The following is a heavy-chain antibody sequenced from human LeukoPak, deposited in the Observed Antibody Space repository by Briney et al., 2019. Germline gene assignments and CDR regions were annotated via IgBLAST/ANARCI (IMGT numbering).Heavy chain of an antibody. D-gene: IGHD1-1*01. Sequence: GGSLRLSRATSGFIFGNYRMHWVRQAPGKGLVWVSRINSDGSGTDYAESVKGRFTISRDNAKNTLYLHMSSLRVEDTAVYYCARDMNGLTWGQGTLVTVSS. CDR1: GFIFGNYR. CDR3: ARDMNGLT. CDR2: INSDGSGT. J-gene: IGHJ5*02. V-gene: IGHV3-74*01.